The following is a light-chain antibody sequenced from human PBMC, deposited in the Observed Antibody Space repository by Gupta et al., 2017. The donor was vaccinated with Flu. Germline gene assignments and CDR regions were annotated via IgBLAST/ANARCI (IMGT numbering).Light chain of an antibody. Sequence: SVTISCTGTSSDVGGYNYVSWYQQHPGKAPKLIIYDVSKRPSGVPDRFSGSKSGNTASLTISGLQAEDEADYYCCSYAGSYTFVFGTGTKVTVL. V-gene: IGLV2-11*01. CDR3: CSYAGSYTFV. J-gene: IGLJ1*01. CDR1: SSDVGGYNY. CDR2: DVS.